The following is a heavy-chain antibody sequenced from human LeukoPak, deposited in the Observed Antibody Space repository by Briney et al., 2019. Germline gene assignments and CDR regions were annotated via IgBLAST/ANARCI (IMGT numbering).Heavy chain of an antibody. J-gene: IGHJ4*02. CDR3: ARSGYDILTGYTVFDY. D-gene: IGHD3-9*01. CDR2: IYYSGST. V-gene: IGHV4-59*12. Sequence: PSETLSLTCTVSGGSISSYYWSWIRQPPGKGLEWIGYIYYSGSTYYNPSLKSRVTISVDTSKNQFSLKLSSVTAADTAVYYCARSGYDILTGYTVFDYWGQGTLVTVSS. CDR1: GGSISSYY.